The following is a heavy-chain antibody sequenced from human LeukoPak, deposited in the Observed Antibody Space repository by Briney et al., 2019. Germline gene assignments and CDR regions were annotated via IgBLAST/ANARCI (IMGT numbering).Heavy chain of an antibody. V-gene: IGHV4-34*01. Sequence: SETLSLTCAVYGGSFSGYYWSWIRQPPGKGLEWIGEINHSGSTNYNPSLKSRVTISVDTSKNQFSLKVSSVTAAGTAVYYCARGGSYGGIGDYWGQGTLVTVSS. J-gene: IGHJ4*02. CDR2: INHSGST. D-gene: IGHD1-26*01. CDR3: ARGGSYGGIGDY. CDR1: GGSFSGYY.